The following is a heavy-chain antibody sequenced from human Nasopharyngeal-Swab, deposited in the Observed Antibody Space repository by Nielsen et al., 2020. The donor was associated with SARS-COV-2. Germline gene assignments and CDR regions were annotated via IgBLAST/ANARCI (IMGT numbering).Heavy chain of an antibody. V-gene: IGHV3-30-3*01. J-gene: IGHJ4*02. CDR2: ISYDGSNK. Sequence: VRQAPGKGLEWVAVISYDGSNKYYADSVKGRFTISRDNSKNTLYLQMNSLRAEDTAVYYCARIKYYYDSSGVFDYWGQGPLVTFSS. CDR3: ARIKYYYDSSGVFDY. D-gene: IGHD3-22*01.